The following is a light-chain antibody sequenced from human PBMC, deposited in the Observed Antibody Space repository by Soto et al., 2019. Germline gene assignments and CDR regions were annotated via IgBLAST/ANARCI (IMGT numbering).Light chain of an antibody. CDR1: SSNIESNF. Sequence: QSVLTQPPSASGTPGQRVTISCSGSSSNIESNFVYWYQQFPGTAPRLLIYRNKQRPSGVPDRFSGSKSGTSASLAISALRSEDEADYYCTVWDDSLRGRLFGGGTKVTVL. J-gene: IGLJ2*01. CDR2: RNK. V-gene: IGLV1-47*01. CDR3: TVWDDSLRGRL.